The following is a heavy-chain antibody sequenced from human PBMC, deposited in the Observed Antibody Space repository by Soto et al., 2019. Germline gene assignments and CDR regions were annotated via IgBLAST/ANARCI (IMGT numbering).Heavy chain of an antibody. CDR1: GGFVSSGSYY. V-gene: IGHV4-34*01. CDR2: MSHSGGT. Sequence: EQLQQWGAGLLKPSETLSLTCAVYGGFVSSGSYYWSWIRQPPGKGLEWIGEMSHSGGTHFNPSLKSRVTISVDTSKNQFSLKMSSVTAADMALYYCARVERGTATTVVDAFEIWGPGTMVTVSS. D-gene: IGHD1-1*01. J-gene: IGHJ3*02. CDR3: ARVERGTATTVVDAFEI.